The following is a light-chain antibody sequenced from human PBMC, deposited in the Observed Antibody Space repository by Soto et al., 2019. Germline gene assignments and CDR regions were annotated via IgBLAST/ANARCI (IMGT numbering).Light chain of an antibody. Sequence: QSAVSEPASVCGSLGVAITISCTGTSSDVGSYNLVSWYQQHTGKAPKLMIYDDTKRPSGVSNRFSGSKSGNTASLTISGLQAEDEADYYCCSYAGSSTLVVGGGTKVTVL. CDR3: CSYAGSSTLV. CDR2: DDT. CDR1: SSDVGSYNL. J-gene: IGLJ2*01. V-gene: IGLV2-23*01.